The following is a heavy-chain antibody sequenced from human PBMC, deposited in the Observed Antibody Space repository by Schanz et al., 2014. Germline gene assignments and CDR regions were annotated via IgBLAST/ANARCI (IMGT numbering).Heavy chain of an antibody. CDR2: FNDGGVNK. Sequence: EVQLLESGGGLVEPGGSLRLSCATSGFSLDIFAVSWVRQAPGKGLEWVSSFNDGGVNKYYADSVKGRFTISSDNSKSTRYLQMSSLRAEDTAVYYCAKSQGSSFDSWGQGTLVTVSS. CDR1: GFSLDIFA. V-gene: IGHV3-23*01. CDR3: AKSQGSSFDS. J-gene: IGHJ4*02. D-gene: IGHD6-13*01.